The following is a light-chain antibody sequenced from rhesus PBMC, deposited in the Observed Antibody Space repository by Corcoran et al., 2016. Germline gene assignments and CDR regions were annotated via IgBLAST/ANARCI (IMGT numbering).Light chain of an antibody. CDR1: ENVNNY. J-gene: IGKJ2*01. V-gene: IGKV1-74*01. Sequence: DIQMTQSPSSLSASVGDRVTITCRASENVNNYSNWYQQKPGKAPKLLIYKASTLQSGVPSRSSGSGSWTDYTFTISSLQPEDVATYYCQHGYGTPYSFGQGTKVEIK. CDR2: KAS. CDR3: QHGYGTPYS.